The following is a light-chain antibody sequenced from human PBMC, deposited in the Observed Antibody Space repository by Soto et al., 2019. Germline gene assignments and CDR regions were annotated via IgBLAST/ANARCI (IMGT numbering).Light chain of an antibody. J-gene: IGKJ4*01. CDR2: AAS. CDR3: QQLNSYPLT. V-gene: IGKV1-9*01. CDR1: QGISSY. Sequence: IQLTQSPSFLSASVGDRVTITCRASQGISSYLAWYQQKPGKAPKLLIYAASTLQSGVPSRFSGSGSGTEFTLTISSLRPEDFATYYCQQLNSYPLTFGGGTKVDI.